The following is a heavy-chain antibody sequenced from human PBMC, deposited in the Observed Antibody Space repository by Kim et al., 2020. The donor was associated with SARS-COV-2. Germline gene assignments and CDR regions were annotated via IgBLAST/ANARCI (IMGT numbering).Heavy chain of an antibody. V-gene: IGHV7-4-1*02. Sequence: ASVKVSCKASGYTFTSYAMNWVRQAPGQGLEWMGWINTNTGNPTYAQGFTGRFVFSLDTSVSTADLQISSLKAEDTAVNYCARNYYGSGSYYFVGYYYYGMDVWGQGTTVTVSS. J-gene: IGHJ6*02. CDR3: ARNYYGSGSYYFVGYYYYGMDV. D-gene: IGHD3-10*01. CDR1: GYTFTSYA. CDR2: INTNTGNP.